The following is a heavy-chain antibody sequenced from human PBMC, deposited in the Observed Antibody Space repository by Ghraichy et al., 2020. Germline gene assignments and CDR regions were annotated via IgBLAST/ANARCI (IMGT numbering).Heavy chain of an antibody. CDR2: IYTSGST. CDR3: ARALRHGSGWPNYYYYYGMDV. Sequence: SETLSLTCTVSGGSISSYYWSWIRQPAGKGLEWIGRIYTSGSTNYNPSLKSRVTMSVDTSKNQFSLKLSSVTAADTAVYYCARALRHGSGWPNYYYYYGMDVWGQGTTVTVSS. CDR1: GGSISSYY. D-gene: IGHD6-19*01. J-gene: IGHJ6*02. V-gene: IGHV4-4*07.